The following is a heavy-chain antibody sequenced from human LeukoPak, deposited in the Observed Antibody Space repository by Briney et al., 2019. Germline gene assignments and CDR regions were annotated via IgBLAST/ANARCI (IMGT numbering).Heavy chain of an antibody. CDR2: IRLDGSEK. D-gene: IGHD2-15*01. J-gene: IGHJ6*02. CDR1: GFTFSNYW. CDR3: ARRQSGSGADYYYGLDV. Sequence: GGSLILSCAASGFTFSNYWMSWVRQAPGEGLEWVANIRLDGSEKFYVDSVKGRFAISRDNAKNSLYLQMTSLRAEDTAVYYCARRQSGSGADYYYGLDVWGQGTTVTVSS. V-gene: IGHV3-7*01.